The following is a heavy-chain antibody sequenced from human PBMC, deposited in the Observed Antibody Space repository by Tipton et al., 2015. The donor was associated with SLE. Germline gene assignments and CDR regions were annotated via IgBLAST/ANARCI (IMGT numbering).Heavy chain of an antibody. V-gene: IGHV4-59*11. CDR2: IYYSGST. Sequence: GLVKPSETLSLTCAVYGGSFSGHYWSWIRQPPGKGLEWIGYIYYSGSTNYNPSLKSRVTISVDTSKNQFSLKLSSVTAADTAVYYCAASSGYYFDYWGQGTLVTVSS. CDR1: GGSFSGHY. J-gene: IGHJ4*02. D-gene: IGHD3-22*01. CDR3: AASSGYYFDY.